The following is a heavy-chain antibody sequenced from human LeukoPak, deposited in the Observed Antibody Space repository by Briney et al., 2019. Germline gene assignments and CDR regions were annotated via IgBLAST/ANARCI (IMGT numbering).Heavy chain of an antibody. CDR1: GDSISNYGSY. CDR3: ARAPIRLGPAEDL. Sequence: SETLSLTCVVSGDSISNYGSYWSWIRHHPKKGLEWMGYMNHRGTTYYSPSLKTRLALSLDVSKNLLSLNLTSVTAADTAIYFCARAPIRLGPAEDLWGQGILVTVSS. D-gene: IGHD2-2*01. V-gene: IGHV4-31*11. J-gene: IGHJ5*02. CDR2: MNHRGTT.